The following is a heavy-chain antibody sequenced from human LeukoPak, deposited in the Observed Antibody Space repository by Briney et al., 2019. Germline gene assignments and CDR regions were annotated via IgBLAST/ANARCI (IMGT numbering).Heavy chain of an antibody. Sequence: GGSLRLSCAASGVTVSSNYMSWVRQAPGKGLEWVSVIYSGGSTYYADSVKGRFTISRDNSKNTLYLQMNSLRAEDTAVYYCASASDYHYGGRKTGYPFDYWGQGTLVTVSS. CDR1: GVTVSSNY. CDR3: ASASDYHYGGRKTGYPFDY. V-gene: IGHV3-66*01. D-gene: IGHD4-23*01. J-gene: IGHJ4*02. CDR2: IYSGGST.